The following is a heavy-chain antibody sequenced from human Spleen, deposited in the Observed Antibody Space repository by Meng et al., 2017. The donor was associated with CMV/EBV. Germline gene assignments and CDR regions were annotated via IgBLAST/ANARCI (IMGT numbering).Heavy chain of an antibody. D-gene: IGHD1-1*01. V-gene: IGHV1-69*10. CDR1: GGTFSSYA. J-gene: IGHJ3*02. Sequence: SVKVSCKASGGTFSSYAISWVRQAPGQGLEWMGGIIPILGIANYAQKFQGRVTITADKSTSTAYMELSSVTAADTAVYYCARDILERNAFDMWGQGTMVTVSS. CDR3: ARDILERNAFDM. CDR2: IIPILGIA.